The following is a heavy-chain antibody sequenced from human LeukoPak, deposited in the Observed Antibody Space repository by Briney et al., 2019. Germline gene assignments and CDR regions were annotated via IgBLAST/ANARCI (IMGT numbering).Heavy chain of an antibody. CDR2: IIPILGIA. J-gene: IGHJ4*02. D-gene: IGHD2-15*01. CDR3: AREGKDIVVVVAATQFDY. CDR1: GGTFSSYA. Sequence: ASVKVSCKASGGTFSSYAISWVRQAPGQGLEWMGRIIPILGIANYAQKFQGRVTITADKSTSTAYMELSSLRSEDTAVYYCAREGKDIVVVVAATQFDYWGQGTLVTVSS. V-gene: IGHV1-69*04.